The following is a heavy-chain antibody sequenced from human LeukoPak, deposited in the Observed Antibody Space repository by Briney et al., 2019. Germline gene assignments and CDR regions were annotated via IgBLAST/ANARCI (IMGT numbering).Heavy chain of an antibody. CDR2: IKNDESST. J-gene: IGHJ3*02. Sequence: GGSLRLSCAASGFTFSSYAMHWVRQAPGKGLVWVSRIKNDESSTNYADSVKGRFTISRDNAKNTLYLQMNSLRDEDTAVYYCARGRPGGPDVFDIWGQRTMVTVSS. D-gene: IGHD4-23*01. CDR3: ARGRPGGPDVFDI. CDR1: GFTFSSYA. V-gene: IGHV3-74*01.